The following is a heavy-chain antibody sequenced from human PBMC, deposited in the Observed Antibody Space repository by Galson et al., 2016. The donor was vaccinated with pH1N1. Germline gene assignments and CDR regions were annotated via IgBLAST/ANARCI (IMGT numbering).Heavy chain of an antibody. CDR2: IYSSGST. J-gene: IGHJ5*02. CDR3: ARDHGFGSENMGDWFDP. CDR1: GGSIGSYY. V-gene: IGHV4-4*07. Sequence: ETLSLTCTVSGGSIGSYYWSWIRQPAGKGLEWIGRIYSSGSTNYNPSLKSRVTMSVDTSKNQFSLKLSSVTAADTAVYYCARDHGFGSENMGDWFDPWGQGTLVTVSS. D-gene: IGHD3-10*01.